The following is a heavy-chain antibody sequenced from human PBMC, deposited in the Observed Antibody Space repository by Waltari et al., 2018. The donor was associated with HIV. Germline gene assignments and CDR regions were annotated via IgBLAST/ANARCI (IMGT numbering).Heavy chain of an antibody. CDR2: ISVFNANT. CDR3: GRDLFPRLQLRSDWIDP. D-gene: IGHD1-1*01. V-gene: IGHV1-18*01. Sequence: QVQLEQSGTEVKKPGASVKVSCRASGYTVNNYGITWVRQAPGQGLEWMGWISVFNANTNYAQKFQGRVTMTADTATRTVYLELRSLKSDDTAVYFCGRDLFPRLQLRSDWIDPWGQGTLVIVSS. CDR1: GYTVNNYG. J-gene: IGHJ5*02.